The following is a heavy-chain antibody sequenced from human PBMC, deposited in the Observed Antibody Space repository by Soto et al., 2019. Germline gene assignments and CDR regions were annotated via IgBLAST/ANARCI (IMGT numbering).Heavy chain of an antibody. CDR1: GGSFSGYY. V-gene: IGHV4-34*01. J-gene: IGHJ6*02. CDR3: ARGRNLMVRGVIIANGMDV. D-gene: IGHD3-10*01. Sequence: QVQLQQWGAGLLKPSETLSLTCAVYGGSFSGYYWSWIRQPPGKGLEWIGEINHSGSTNYNPSLRSRVTISVDTSKHQFSLKLSSVTAADTAVYYCARGRNLMVRGVIIANGMDVWGQGTTVTVSS. CDR2: INHSGST.